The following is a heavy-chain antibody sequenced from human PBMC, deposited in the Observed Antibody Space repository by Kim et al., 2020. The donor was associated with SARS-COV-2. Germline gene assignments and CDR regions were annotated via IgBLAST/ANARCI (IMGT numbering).Heavy chain of an antibody. J-gene: IGHJ4*02. D-gene: IGHD3-22*01. Sequence: GSVKARFTSSGETAKNSRYLQMNSLRAEDTAVYYCARGDDSSGYYYLFDYWGQGTLVTVSS. V-gene: IGHV3-48*03. CDR3: ARGDDSSGYYYLFDY.